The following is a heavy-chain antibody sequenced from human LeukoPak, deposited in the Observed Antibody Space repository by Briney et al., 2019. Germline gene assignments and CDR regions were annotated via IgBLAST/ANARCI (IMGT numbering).Heavy chain of an antibody. CDR1: GGSISSYY. D-gene: IGHD6-13*01. Sequence: SETLSLTCTVSGGSISSYYWSWIRQPAGKGLEWIGRIYTSGSTNYNPSLKSRVTMSADTSKNQFSLKLSSVTAADTAVYYCASSPLGSSWAYLNYWGQGTLVTVSS. V-gene: IGHV4-4*07. CDR2: IYTSGST. J-gene: IGHJ4*02. CDR3: ASSPLGSSWAYLNY.